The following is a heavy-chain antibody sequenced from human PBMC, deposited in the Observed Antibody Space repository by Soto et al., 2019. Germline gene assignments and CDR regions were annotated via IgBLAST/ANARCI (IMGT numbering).Heavy chain of an antibody. V-gene: IGHV4-31*03. J-gene: IGHJ1*01. Sequence: TPDTLSLTSTISGAHISKAVSYLSLIRQHPGKGLEWIGYIFYSGSTYYNPSLKSRVTISVDTSKSQFSLKLSSVTAADTAVYYCAIYDSSGSRGFQHWGQGTLVT. CDR2: IFYSGST. CDR3: AIYDSSGSRGFQH. CDR1: GAHISKAVSY. D-gene: IGHD3-22*01.